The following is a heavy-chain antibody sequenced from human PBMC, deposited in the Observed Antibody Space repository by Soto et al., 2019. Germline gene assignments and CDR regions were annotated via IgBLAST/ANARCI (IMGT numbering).Heavy chain of an antibody. J-gene: IGHJ4*02. CDR3: ATYFTAVAYFEN. CDR1: GDTLSYSA. V-gene: IGHV1-69*01. Sequence: QVQLVQSGAEVRKPGSSVRISCTASGDTLSYSAIGWLRQAPGQGLEWMGGITPSFGSPVYARKFQGRVTIAADHMILNKLRSDDTDMYFCATYFTAVAYFENWGQGTLVTVSS. D-gene: IGHD5-18*01. CDR2: ITPSFGSP.